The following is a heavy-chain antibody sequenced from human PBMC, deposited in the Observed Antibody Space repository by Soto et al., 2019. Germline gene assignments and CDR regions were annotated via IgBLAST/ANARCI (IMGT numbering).Heavy chain of an antibody. J-gene: IGHJ4*02. CDR1: GGSFSGYY. CDR2: INHSGST. CDR3: ARGGWYIDY. D-gene: IGHD6-19*01. Sequence: SETLSLTCAVYGGSFSGYYWTWIRQPPGKGLEWIGEINHSGSTNYNPSLKSRVTISVDTSKNQFSLKLSSVTAADTAVYYCARGGWYIDYWGQGITVTSPQ. V-gene: IGHV4-34*01.